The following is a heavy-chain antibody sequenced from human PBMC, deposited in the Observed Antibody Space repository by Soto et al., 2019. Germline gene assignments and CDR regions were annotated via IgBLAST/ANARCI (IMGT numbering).Heavy chain of an antibody. CDR2: INHSGST. V-gene: IGHV4-34*01. J-gene: IGHJ5*02. Sequence: SETLSLTCAVYGGSFSGYYWSGIRQPPGKGLEWIGEINHSGSTNYNPSLKSRVTISVDTSKNQFSLKLSSVTAADTAVYYCARYRSPSNWLDPWGTGTLVTLS. CDR1: GGSFSGYY. D-gene: IGHD6-6*01. CDR3: ARYRSPSNWLDP.